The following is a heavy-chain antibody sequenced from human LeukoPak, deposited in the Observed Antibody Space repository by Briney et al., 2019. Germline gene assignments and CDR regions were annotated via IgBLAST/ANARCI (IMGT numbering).Heavy chain of an antibody. CDR3: ARVGEVSFYYYYGMDV. J-gene: IGHJ6*04. V-gene: IGHV4-59*01. CDR2: IYYSGST. CDR1: GGSISSYY. Sequence: SETLSLTRTVSGGSISSYYWSWIRQPPGKGREWIGYIYYSGSTNYNPSLKSRVTISVDTSKNQFSLKLSSVTAADTAVYYCARVGEVSFYYYYGMDVWGKGTTVTVSS.